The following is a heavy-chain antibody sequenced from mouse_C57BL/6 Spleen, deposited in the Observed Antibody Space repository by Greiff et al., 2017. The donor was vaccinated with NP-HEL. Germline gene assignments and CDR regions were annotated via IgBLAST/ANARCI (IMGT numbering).Heavy chain of an antibody. V-gene: IGHV1-22*01. J-gene: IGHJ2*01. CDR3: ASTMITRYYFDY. Sequence: VQLQQSGPELVKPGASVKMSCKASGYTFTDYNMHWVKQSHGKSLEWIGYINPNNGGTSYNQKFKGKATLTVNKSSSTAYMELRSLTSEDSAVYYCASTMITRYYFDYWGQGTTLTVSS. CDR2: INPNNGGT. CDR1: GYTFTDYN. D-gene: IGHD2-4*01.